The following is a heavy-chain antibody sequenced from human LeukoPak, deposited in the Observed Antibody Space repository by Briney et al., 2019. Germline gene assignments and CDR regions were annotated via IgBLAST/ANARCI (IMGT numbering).Heavy chain of an antibody. CDR3: ARHRSDSSSSPIDY. V-gene: IGHV5-51*01. CDR1: GYSFTSYW. CDR2: VSPSDSDI. D-gene: IGHD6-6*01. Sequence: GESLKISCKGSGYSFTSYWIGWVRQMPGKGLEWMAIVSPSDSDIRYCPSFRGQVTISADKSISTVYLQWSSLEASDTAMYYCARHRSDSSSSPIDYWGQGTLVTVSS. J-gene: IGHJ4*02.